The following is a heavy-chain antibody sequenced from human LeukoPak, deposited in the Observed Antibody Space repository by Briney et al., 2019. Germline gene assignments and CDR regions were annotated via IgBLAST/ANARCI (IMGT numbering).Heavy chain of an antibody. CDR3: ARLDLTAILYFDY. Sequence: GESLKISCQGSGYSFTSYWLGWVRQMPRKGLEWMGIIYPGDSDTRYSPSFQGQVTISADKSISTAYLQWSSLKASDTAMYYCARLDLTAILYFDYWGQGTLVTVSS. D-gene: IGHD2-21*02. CDR2: IYPGDSDT. V-gene: IGHV5-51*01. J-gene: IGHJ4*02. CDR1: GYSFTSYW.